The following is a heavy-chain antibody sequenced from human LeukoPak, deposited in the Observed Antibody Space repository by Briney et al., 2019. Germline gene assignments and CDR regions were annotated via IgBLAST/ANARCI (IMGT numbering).Heavy chain of an antibody. CDR2: MNPNSGNT. D-gene: IGHD6-19*01. CDR1: GYTFTSYD. Sequence: VASVKVSCKASGYTFTSYDINWVRQATGQGLEWMGWMNPNSGNTGYAQKFQGRVTMTRNTSISTAYMEPSSLRSEDTAVYYCARAGYSSGWYGYYYYYGMDVWGQGTTVTVSS. V-gene: IGHV1-8*01. J-gene: IGHJ6*02. CDR3: ARAGYSSGWYGYYYYYGMDV.